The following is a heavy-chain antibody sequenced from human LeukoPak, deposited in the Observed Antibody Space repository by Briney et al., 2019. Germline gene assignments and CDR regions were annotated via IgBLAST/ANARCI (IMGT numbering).Heavy chain of an antibody. V-gene: IGHV4-34*01. CDR2: INHSGST. Sequence: PSETPSLTCAVYGGSFSGYYWSWIRQPPGKGLEWIGEINHSGSTNYNPSLKSRVTISVDTSKNQFSLKLSSVTAADTAVYYCARVYSTTPDYYYYGMDVWGQGTTVTVSS. CDR1: GGSFSGYY. J-gene: IGHJ6*02. CDR3: ARVYSTTPDYYYYGMDV. D-gene: IGHD6-13*01.